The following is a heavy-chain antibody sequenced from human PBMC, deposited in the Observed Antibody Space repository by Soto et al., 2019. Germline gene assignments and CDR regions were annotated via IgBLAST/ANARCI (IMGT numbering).Heavy chain of an antibody. J-gene: IGHJ4*02. CDR1: GLPLSSYG. V-gene: IGHV3-30*18. Sequence: QVQLVESGGGVVQPGRSLRLSCAASGLPLSSYGMHWVPQAPGKGLGWVAVLSYDGSNKNYANSVKGRFTISRDNSKNTLYLQMNSLRAEDTAVYYCAKERLYHYYDSSGYRYYFDYWGQGTLVTVSS. CDR3: AKERLYHYYDSSGYRYYFDY. D-gene: IGHD3-22*01. CDR2: LSYDGSNK.